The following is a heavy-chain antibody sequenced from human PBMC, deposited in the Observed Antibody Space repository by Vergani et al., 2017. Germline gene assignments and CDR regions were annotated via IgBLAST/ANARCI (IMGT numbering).Heavy chain of an antibody. CDR2: IYYSGST. Sequence: QVQLQESGPGLVKPSQTLSLTCTVSGGSISSGDYYWSWIRQPPGKGLEWIGYIYYSGSTYYNPSLKSRVTISVNPSKNQFSLKLSSVTAADAAVYYCARSSQLAADQNWFDPWGQGTLVTVSS. V-gene: IGHV4-30-4*08. CDR1: GGSISSGDYY. CDR3: ARSSQLAADQNWFDP. D-gene: IGHD6-6*01. J-gene: IGHJ5*02.